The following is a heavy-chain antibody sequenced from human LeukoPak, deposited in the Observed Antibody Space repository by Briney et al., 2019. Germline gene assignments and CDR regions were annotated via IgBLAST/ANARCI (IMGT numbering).Heavy chain of an antibody. Sequence: SVKVSCKASGGTFSSYAISWVRQAPGQGLEWMGGIIPIFGTANYAQKFQGRVTITADESTSTAYMELSSLRSVDTAVYYCARGPFSSGWYAKQFDYWGQGTLVTVSS. D-gene: IGHD6-19*01. CDR3: ARGPFSSGWYAKQFDY. CDR1: GGTFSSYA. J-gene: IGHJ4*02. V-gene: IGHV1-69*01. CDR2: IIPIFGTA.